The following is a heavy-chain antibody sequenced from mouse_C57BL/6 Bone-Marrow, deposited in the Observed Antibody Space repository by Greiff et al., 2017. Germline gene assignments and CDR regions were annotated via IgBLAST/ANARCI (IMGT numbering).Heavy chain of an antibody. D-gene: IGHD4-1*01. J-gene: IGHJ4*01. CDR3: VSLTWLYYATAY. Sequence: EVMLVESGGGLVQPKGSLQLSCAASGFSFNTYALNWVRQAAGKGLEWVARIRSKSNNYLTYYAESVKDRFTISRDDSERMLYLQMNNLKTEDTDMYYCVSLTWLYYATAYWGQGTSVTLSS. CDR1: GFSFNTYA. CDR2: IRSKSNNYLT. V-gene: IGHV10-1*01.